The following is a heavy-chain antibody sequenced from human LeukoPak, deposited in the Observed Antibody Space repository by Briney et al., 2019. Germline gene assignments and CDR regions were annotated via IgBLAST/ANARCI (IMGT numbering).Heavy chain of an antibody. CDR2: INPNSGGT. Sequence: ASVKVSCTASGYTFTGYYMHCVRQAPGQGLEWMVWINPNSGGTNYAQKSQGRVTMTRDTSISTAYMELSRLRSDDTAVYYCARESNYDSDSDYFDYWGQGTLVTVSS. CDR3: ARESNYDSDSDYFDY. V-gene: IGHV1-2*02. J-gene: IGHJ4*02. CDR1: GYTFTGYY. D-gene: IGHD3-22*01.